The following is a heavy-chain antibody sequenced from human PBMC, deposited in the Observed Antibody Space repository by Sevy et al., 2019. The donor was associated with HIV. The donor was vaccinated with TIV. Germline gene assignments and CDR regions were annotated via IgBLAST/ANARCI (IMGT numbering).Heavy chain of an antibody. Sequence: ASVKVSCKASGYTFTSYDINWVRQAPGQGLEWMGWMNPNSGNTGYAQKFQGRVTMTRNTSISTAYMELSSLRSEDTAVYYCARAAVAGNGIFDYWGQGTLVTVSS. J-gene: IGHJ4*02. V-gene: IGHV1-8*01. CDR3: ARAAVAGNGIFDY. CDR2: MNPNSGNT. CDR1: GYTFTSYD. D-gene: IGHD6-19*01.